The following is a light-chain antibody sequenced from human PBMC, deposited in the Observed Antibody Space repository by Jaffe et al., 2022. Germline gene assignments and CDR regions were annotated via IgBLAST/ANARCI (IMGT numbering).Light chain of an antibody. CDR2: ADS. CDR1: NIGSKS. CDR3: QVWDSSGDHYV. J-gene: IGLJ1*01. V-gene: IGLV3-21*02. Sequence: SYVLTQPPSVSVAPGQTARITCGGNNIGSKSVHWYQQKPGQAPVLVVYADSDRPSGIPERFSGSNSGNTATLTISRVEAGDEADYYCQVWDSSGDHYVFGTGTKVTVL.